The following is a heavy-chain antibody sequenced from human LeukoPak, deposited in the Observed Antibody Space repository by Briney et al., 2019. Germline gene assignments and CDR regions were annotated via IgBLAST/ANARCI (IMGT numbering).Heavy chain of an antibody. CDR3: VRECGGDCWDAFDI. CDR2: INSDGSST. V-gene: IGHV3-74*01. Sequence: GGSLRLSCAASGFTFSSYWMHWVRQAPGKGLVWVSRINSDGSSTRYADSVKGRFAISRDNAKSTLYLQMNSLRAEDTAVYYCVRECGGDCWDAFDIWGQGTMVTVSS. D-gene: IGHD2-21*02. J-gene: IGHJ3*02. CDR1: GFTFSSYW.